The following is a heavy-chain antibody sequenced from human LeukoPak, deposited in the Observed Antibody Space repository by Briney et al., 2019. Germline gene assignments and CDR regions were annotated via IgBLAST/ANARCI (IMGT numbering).Heavy chain of an antibody. Sequence: GGSLRLSCAASGFTFSSHSMNWVRQAPGKGLEWVSYISSSGSTIYYADSVKGRFSISRDNAKNSLHLQMDSLRAEDTAVYYCARGTVAGKAPYWGQGTLVTVSS. J-gene: IGHJ4*02. CDR3: ARGTVAGKAPY. CDR1: GFTFSSHS. D-gene: IGHD6-19*01. V-gene: IGHV3-48*01. CDR2: ISSSGSTI.